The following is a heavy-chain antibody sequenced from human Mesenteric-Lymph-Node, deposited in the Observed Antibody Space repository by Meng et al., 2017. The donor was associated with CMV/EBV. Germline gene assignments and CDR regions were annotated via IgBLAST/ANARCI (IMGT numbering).Heavy chain of an antibody. J-gene: IGHJ5*02. CDR1: GYSFVSYW. CDR2: IYVGDSDT. V-gene: IGHV5-51*01. CDR3: ARGGWYGDSSWYNCFDP. Sequence: GESLKISCKASGYSFVSYWIGWVRQRPGKGLEWMGTIYVGDSDTKYGPSFQGQVTISVDKSLSIAYLQWRSLKASDTAIYYCARGGWYGDSSWYNCFDPWGQGTPVTVSS. D-gene: IGHD6-13*01.